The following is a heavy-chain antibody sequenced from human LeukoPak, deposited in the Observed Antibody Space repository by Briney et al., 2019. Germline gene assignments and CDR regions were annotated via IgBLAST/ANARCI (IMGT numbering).Heavy chain of an antibody. CDR2: VYYNGST. CDR1: GGSVSSGISY. V-gene: IGHV4-61*01. J-gene: IGHJ5*02. D-gene: IGHD2-2*01. Sequence: PSETLSLTCSVSGGSVSSGISYWRWIRQPPGEGLVWIGHVYYNGSTNYNLSLKSRVTISVDTSKNQFSLKLTSVTAADNAVDFCARFIGYCSILSCYPGKSWFDPWGQGSVVTVSS. CDR3: ARFIGYCSILSCYPGKSWFDP.